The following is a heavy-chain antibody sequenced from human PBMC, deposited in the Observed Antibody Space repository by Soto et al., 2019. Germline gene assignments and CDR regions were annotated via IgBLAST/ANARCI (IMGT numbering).Heavy chain of an antibody. CDR1: GGSISSGGYS. CDR3: ARGPVRGVQFDAFDT. Sequence: QLQLQESGSGLVKPSQTLSLTCAVSGGSISSGGYSWSWIRQPPGKGLEWIGYIFHSGGTNSNPSLNSQVPISVDRSKKQLFLRLNSVTAADTAVYYCARGPVRGVQFDAFDTWGQGTMVSVSS. CDR2: IFHSGGT. V-gene: IGHV4-30-2*01. J-gene: IGHJ3*02. D-gene: IGHD3-10*01.